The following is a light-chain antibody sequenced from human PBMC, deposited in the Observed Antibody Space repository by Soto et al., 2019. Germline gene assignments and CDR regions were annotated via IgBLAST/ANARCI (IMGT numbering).Light chain of an antibody. CDR1: QIVGGDT. J-gene: IGKJ5*01. CDR3: QQYHWAPDT. Sequence: EIVLTQSPGTLSLSPGERATLSCRASQIVGGDTLAWFQQRPGQAPRLVIYGASNRAAGIPDRFSGSGSGTDFTLTVSRPEPEDFAMYYCQQYHWAPDTFGQGTRLEMK. CDR2: GAS. V-gene: IGKV3-20*01.